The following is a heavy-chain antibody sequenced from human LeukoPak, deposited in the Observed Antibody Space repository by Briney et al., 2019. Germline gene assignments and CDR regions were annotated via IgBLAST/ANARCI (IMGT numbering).Heavy chain of an antibody. CDR3: ARFDILTGFDY. CDR2: INHSGST. CDR1: GGSFSGYY. V-gene: IGHV4-34*01. D-gene: IGHD3-9*01. Sequence: SETLSLTRAVYGGSFSGYYWSWIRQPPGKGLEWIGEINHSGSTNYNPSLKSRVTISVDTSKNQFSLKLSSVTAADTAVYYCARFDILTGFDYWGQGTLVTVSS. J-gene: IGHJ4*02.